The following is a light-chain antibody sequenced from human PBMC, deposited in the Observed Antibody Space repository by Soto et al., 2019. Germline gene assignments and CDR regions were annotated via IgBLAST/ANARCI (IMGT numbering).Light chain of an antibody. CDR3: QVWDISSDQYL. V-gene: IGLV3-21*02. J-gene: IGLJ1*01. CDR2: DDS. Sequence: YELTKQGSVSVAPGQTARITSGGNNIASKSVHWYQQRPGQAPVLVLYDDSNRPSGIPERFSGYNSGSTATLTISSVEAGDEADYFCQVWDISSDQYLFGTGTKGTVL. CDR1: NIASKS.